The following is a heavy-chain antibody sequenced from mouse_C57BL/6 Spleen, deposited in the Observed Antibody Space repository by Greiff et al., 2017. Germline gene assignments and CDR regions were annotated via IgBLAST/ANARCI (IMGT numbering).Heavy chain of an antibody. J-gene: IGHJ3*01. CDR1: GFTFTDYY. CDR3: ARYDYDSAWFAY. CDR2: IRNKANGYTT. D-gene: IGHD2-4*01. Sequence: EVKVEESGGGLVQPGGSLSLSCAASGFTFTDYYMSWVRQPPGKALEWLGFIRNKANGYTTEYSASVKGRFTISRDNSQSILYLQMNALRAEDSATYYCARYDYDSAWFAYWGQGTLVTVSA. V-gene: IGHV7-3*01.